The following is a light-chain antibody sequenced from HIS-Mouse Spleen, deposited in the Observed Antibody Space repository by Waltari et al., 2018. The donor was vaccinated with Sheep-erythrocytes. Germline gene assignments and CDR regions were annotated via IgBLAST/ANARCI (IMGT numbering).Light chain of an antibody. J-gene: IGLJ2*01. V-gene: IGLV3-1*01. CDR1: KLGDKY. Sequence: SYELTQPPSVSVSPGQTASLTCSGEKLGDKYACWYQQKPGQSPVLVIYQDSKRPSGIPERFSGSNSGNTATLTISGTQAMDEVDYYCQAWDSSTAVFGGGTKLTVL. CDR2: QDS. CDR3: QAWDSSTAV.